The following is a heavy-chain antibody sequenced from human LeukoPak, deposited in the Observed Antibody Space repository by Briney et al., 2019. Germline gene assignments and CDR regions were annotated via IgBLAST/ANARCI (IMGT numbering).Heavy chain of an antibody. CDR3: AKRSPRYDSSGYSDY. V-gene: IGHV3-23*01. CDR1: GFTFSSYA. J-gene: IGHJ4*02. Sequence: GGSLRLSYAASGFTFSSYAMSWVRQAPGKGLEWVSAISGSGGSTYYADSVKGRFAISRDNSKNTLYLQMNSLRAEDTAVYYCAKRSPRYDSSGYSDYWGQGTLVTVSS. CDR2: ISGSGGST. D-gene: IGHD3-22*01.